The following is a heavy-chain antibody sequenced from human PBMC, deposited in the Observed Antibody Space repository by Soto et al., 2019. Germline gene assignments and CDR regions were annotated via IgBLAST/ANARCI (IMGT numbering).Heavy chain of an antibody. CDR1: GGSISSSGYF. CDR3: ARHDDSGSFINGFDI. J-gene: IGHJ3*02. Sequence: QLQLQESGPGLVKPSETLSLTCTVSGGSISSSGYFWGWIRQSPEKGLEWIGTVRYSGSTYYHPSLTSRVTISLDTSTNQFSLKLSTVTAADTAVYYCARHDDSGSFINGFDIWGQGTMVTVS. V-gene: IGHV4-39*01. D-gene: IGHD1-26*01. CDR2: VRYSGST.